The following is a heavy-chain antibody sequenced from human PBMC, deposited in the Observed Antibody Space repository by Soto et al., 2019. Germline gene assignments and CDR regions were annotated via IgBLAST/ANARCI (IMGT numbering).Heavy chain of an antibody. D-gene: IGHD6-25*01. CDR1: GGTFSIYA. Sequence: SVKVSCKASGGTFSIYAISWVRQAPGQGLEWMGGIIPIFGTANYAQKFQGRVTITADESTSTAYMELSRLRSDDTAVYYCAMQRGGVVYWGQGTLVTVSS. V-gene: IGHV1-69*13. CDR2: IIPIFGTA. J-gene: IGHJ4*02. CDR3: AMQRGGVVY.